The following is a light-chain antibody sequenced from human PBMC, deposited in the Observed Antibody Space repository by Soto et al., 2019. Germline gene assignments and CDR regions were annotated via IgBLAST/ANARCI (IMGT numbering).Light chain of an antibody. Sequence: IQLTQSPSSLSASVGYRVTITCRASHGISSYLAWYQQKPGRLPKLLLFGASTLQSGVPARFSGSGSGTLFTLTINGLLPEDVATYYCQKYDRAPFTFGPGTKVDIK. V-gene: IGKV1-27*01. CDR1: HGISSY. J-gene: IGKJ3*01. CDR2: GAS. CDR3: QKYDRAPFT.